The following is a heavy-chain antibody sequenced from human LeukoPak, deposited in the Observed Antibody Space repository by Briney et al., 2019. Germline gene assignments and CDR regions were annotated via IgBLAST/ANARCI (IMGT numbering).Heavy chain of an antibody. CDR1: GFTFRSYA. D-gene: IGHD3-22*01. CDR3: AKVVYYDGSEGLRAYFDY. V-gene: IGHV3-23*01. J-gene: IGHJ4*02. Sequence: PGGSLRLSCVVSGFTFRSYAMSWVRQAPGKGLEWVSTISDGGGSTYYADSVKGRFTISRDNSKNTVYLQMNRLRAEDTAVYYCAKVVYYDGSEGLRAYFDYWGQGTLVTVSS. CDR2: ISDGGGST.